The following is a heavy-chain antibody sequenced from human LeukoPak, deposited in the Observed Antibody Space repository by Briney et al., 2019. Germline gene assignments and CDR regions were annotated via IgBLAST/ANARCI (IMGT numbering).Heavy chain of an antibody. CDR1: GFSFSTYT. Sequence: GGSLRLSCAASGFSFSTYTMSWVRQAPGKGLEWVSGVNGNGGSTSYADSVKGRFTIFRDNSKNTVYLQMNSLRVEDTAVYYCAKSLYGGCDYWGQGTVVTVSS. V-gene: IGHV3-23*01. CDR3: AKSLYGGCDY. CDR2: VNGNGGST. D-gene: IGHD3-16*02. J-gene: IGHJ4*02.